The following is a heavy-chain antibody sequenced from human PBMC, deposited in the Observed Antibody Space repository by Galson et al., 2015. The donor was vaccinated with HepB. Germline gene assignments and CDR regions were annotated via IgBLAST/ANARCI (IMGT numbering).Heavy chain of an antibody. CDR3: ARDGVLRYFDWLYVGTYYYYYMDV. V-gene: IGHV1-69*13. CDR1: GGTFSSYA. CDR2: IIPIFGTA. J-gene: IGHJ6*03. Sequence: SVKVSCKASGGTFSSYAISWVRQAPGQGLEWMGGIIPIFGTANYAQKFQGRVTITADESTSTAYMELSSLRSEDTAVYYCARDGVLRYFDWLYVGTYYYYYMDVWGKGTTVTVSS. D-gene: IGHD3-9*01.